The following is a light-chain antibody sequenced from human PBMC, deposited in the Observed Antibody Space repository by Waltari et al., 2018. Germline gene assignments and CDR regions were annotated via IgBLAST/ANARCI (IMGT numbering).Light chain of an antibody. V-gene: IGLV3-1*01. CDR1: QLAGRY. J-gene: IGLJ2*01. Sequence: SFELTQTPSESVSPGQTASITCSGDQLAGRYVSGYQHKPGQSPVLLIYQDNMRPSGIPERFSGSNSGNTATLTISGTQAMDEADYYCAAWDNSTFVLFGGGTKVTVL. CDR3: AAWDNSTFVL. CDR2: QDN.